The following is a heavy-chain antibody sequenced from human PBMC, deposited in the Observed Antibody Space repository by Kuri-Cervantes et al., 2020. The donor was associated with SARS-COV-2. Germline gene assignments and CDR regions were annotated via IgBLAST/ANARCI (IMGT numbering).Heavy chain of an antibody. CDR3: ATGVPTRLFGEELKNDAFDI. CDR1: GYTLTELS. J-gene: IGHJ3*02. Sequence: ASVKVSCKVSGYTLTELSMHWVRQAPGKGLEWMGGFDPEDGETIYAQKFQGRVTMTEDTSTDTAHMGLSSLRSEDTAVYYCATGVPTRLFGEELKNDAFDIWGQGTTVTVSS. D-gene: IGHD3-10*01. V-gene: IGHV1-24*01. CDR2: FDPEDGET.